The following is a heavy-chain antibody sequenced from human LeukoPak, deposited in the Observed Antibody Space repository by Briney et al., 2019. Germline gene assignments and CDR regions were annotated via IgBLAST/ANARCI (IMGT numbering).Heavy chain of an antibody. V-gene: IGHV4-61*02. CDR1: GGSISSGSYY. J-gene: IGHJ3*02. D-gene: IGHD6-13*01. CDR2: IYTSRST. Sequence: PSETLSLTCTVSGGSISSGSYYWSWIRQPAGKGLEWIGRIYTSRSTNYNPSLKSRVTISVDTSKNQFSLKLSSVTAADTAVYYCARSLWYSDAFDIWGQGTMVTVSS. CDR3: ARSLWYSDAFDI.